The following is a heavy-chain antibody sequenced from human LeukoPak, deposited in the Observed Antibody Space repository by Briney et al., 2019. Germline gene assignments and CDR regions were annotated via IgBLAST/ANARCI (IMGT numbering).Heavy chain of an antibody. CDR3: ARDYCSSTSCYYYYMDV. CDR1: GYTFTGYY. D-gene: IGHD2-2*01. CDR2: INPNSGDT. Sequence: ASVKVSCKASGYTFTGYYMHWVRQAPGQGLEWMGWINPNSGDTNYAQKFQGRVTVTRDTSISTAYMELSRLRSDDTAVYYCARDYCSSTSCYYYYMDVWGKGTTATVSS. J-gene: IGHJ6*03. V-gene: IGHV1-2*02.